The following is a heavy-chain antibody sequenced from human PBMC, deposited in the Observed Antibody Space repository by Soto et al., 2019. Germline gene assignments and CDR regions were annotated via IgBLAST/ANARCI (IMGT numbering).Heavy chain of an antibody. D-gene: IGHD6-13*01. CDR3: ARSRFSSSWYPDN. CDR2: VTSTGSP. J-gene: IGHJ4*02. Sequence: PSETLSLTCAVSGGSITTGNHYWSWIRQLPGQGLQWIGLVTSTGSPHYNPSLQSRGTISLDTSKNQFSLKLNSVTAADTAVYYCARSRFSSSWYPDNWGQGTLVTVYS. CDR1: GGSITTGNHY. V-gene: IGHV4-31*02.